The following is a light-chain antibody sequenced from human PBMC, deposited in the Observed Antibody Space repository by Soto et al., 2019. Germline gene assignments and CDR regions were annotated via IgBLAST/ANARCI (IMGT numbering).Light chain of an antibody. J-gene: IGKJ4*01. CDR3: QQFHNWPLT. V-gene: IGKV3-15*01. CDR1: QSVSSN. CDR2: GAS. Sequence: EIVMTQSPATLSVSPWERATLSCRASQSVSSNLAWYQQKPGQAPRLLIYGASTRATGIPARFSGSGSEAEFTLTISSLQSEDFAVYYCQQFHNWPLTFGGGTKVDIK.